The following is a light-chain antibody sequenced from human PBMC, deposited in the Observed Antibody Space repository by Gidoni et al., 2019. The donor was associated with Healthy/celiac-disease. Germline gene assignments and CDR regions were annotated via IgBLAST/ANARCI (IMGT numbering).Light chain of an antibody. CDR2: QDS. V-gene: IGLV3-1*01. CDR1: KLGDKY. Sequence: SDELTQPPSVSASPGQTASLTCSGDKLGDKYACWYQQKPGQSPVLVIYQDSKRPSGIPERFSCSNSGNTATLTISGTQAIDEADYYCQAWDSSIVVFGGGTKLTVL. CDR3: QAWDSSIVV. J-gene: IGLJ2*01.